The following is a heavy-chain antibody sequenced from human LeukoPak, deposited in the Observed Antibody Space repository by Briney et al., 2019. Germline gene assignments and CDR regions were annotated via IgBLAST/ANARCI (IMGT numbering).Heavy chain of an antibody. V-gene: IGHV4-30-4*07. CDR2: IYYSGGT. CDR1: GGSISSGGYS. J-gene: IGHJ6*03. CDR3: ARGPRTQWSYYYYMDV. Sequence: SETLSLTCAVSGGSISSGGYSWSWIRQPPGKGLEWIGYIYYSGGTYYNPSLKSRVTISVDTSKNQFSLKLSSVTAADTAVYYCARGPRTQWSYYYYMDVWGKGTTVTVSS. D-gene: IGHD2-15*01.